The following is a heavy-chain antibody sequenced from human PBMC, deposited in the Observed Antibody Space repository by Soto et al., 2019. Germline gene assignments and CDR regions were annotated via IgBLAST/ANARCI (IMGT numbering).Heavy chain of an antibody. J-gene: IGHJ4*02. CDR1: GYTFSNYG. V-gene: IGHV1-18*01. CDR2: ISAYNGNT. CDR3: ARDSPPVDY. Sequence: QVQLVQSGAEVKKPGASVKVSCKASGYTFSNYGIIWVRQAPGQGLEWMGWISAYNGNTKYAQTLQGRVTMTTDTSTSTAYIELRSLRSDDTAVYYCARDSPPVDYWGPGTLVTVSS.